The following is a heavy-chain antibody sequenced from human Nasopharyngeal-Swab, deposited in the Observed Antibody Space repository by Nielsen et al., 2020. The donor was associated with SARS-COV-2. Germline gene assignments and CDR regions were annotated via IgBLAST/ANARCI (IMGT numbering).Heavy chain of an antibody. CDR1: GFTFEDFA. CDR3: AKDGVHHTFDI. V-gene: IGHV3-9*03. CDR2: ISYNSNNI. J-gene: IGHJ3*02. Sequence: SLKISCTASGFTFEDFAMLWVRQAPGKGLEWVSGISYNSNNIGYADSVKGRFTISRDNAKKPLYLQMNSLRAEDMGFYYCAKDGVHHTFDIWGQGTMVTVSS.